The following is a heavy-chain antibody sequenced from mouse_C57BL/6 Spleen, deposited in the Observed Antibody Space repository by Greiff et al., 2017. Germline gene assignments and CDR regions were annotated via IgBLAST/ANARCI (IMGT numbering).Heavy chain of an antibody. D-gene: IGHD1-1*01. Sequence: EVQRVESEGGLVQPGSSMKLSCTASGFTFSDYYMAWVRQVPEKGLEWVANINYDGSSTYYLDSLKSRFIISRDNAKNILYLQMSSLKSEDTATYYGARELLRSYFDVWGTGTTVTVSS. J-gene: IGHJ1*03. CDR3: ARELLRSYFDV. CDR2: INYDGSST. CDR1: GFTFSDYY. V-gene: IGHV5-16*01.